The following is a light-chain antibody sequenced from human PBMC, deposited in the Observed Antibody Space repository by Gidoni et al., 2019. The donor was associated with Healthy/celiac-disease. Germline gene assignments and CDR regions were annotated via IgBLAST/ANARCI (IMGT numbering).Light chain of an antibody. J-gene: IGLJ2*01. CDR3: SSYTSSITLL. Sequence: QSALTQPASGSGSPGQSITISCTGTSSDVGNYNYVSWYQQHPGKAPKLMIYGVSNRPSGVSNRFSGSKSDDTASLTISGLQSEDEADYYCSSYTSSITLLFGGGTKLTVL. CDR1: SSDVGNYNY. V-gene: IGLV2-14*03. CDR2: GVS.